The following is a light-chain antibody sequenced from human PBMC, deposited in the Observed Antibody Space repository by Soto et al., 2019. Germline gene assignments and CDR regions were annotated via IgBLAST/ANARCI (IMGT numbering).Light chain of an antibody. Sequence: EIVLTQSPGTLSLSPGERATLSCRASQSINTIYLAWYQQKPGQAPKLLIHGASNRATDIPDRFSGSGSGKDFTLTISRLEPEDFAVYYCQQYGSSRWTFGQGTKV. CDR3: QQYGSSRWT. J-gene: IGKJ1*01. CDR1: QSINTIY. V-gene: IGKV3-20*01. CDR2: GAS.